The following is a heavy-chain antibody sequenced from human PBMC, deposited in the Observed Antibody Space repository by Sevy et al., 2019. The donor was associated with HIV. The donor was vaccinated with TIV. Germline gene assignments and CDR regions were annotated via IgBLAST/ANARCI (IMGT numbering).Heavy chain of an antibody. D-gene: IGHD1-26*01. CDR3: ARAGNSGTYQGYFDS. CDR2: IYNTGFT. J-gene: IGHJ4*02. Sequence: SETLSLTCIVSGGSISNYYWNWIRQPPGKELEWVGLIYNTGFTNYNPALKGRVTISVDTSKNQFSLRLSSLTAADTDVYFCARAGNSGTYQGYFDSWGQRTQVTVSS. V-gene: IGHV4-59*01. CDR1: GGSISNYY.